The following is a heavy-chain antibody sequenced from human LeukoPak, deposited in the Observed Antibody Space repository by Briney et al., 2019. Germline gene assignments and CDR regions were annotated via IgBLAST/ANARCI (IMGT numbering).Heavy chain of an antibody. V-gene: IGHV3-15*01. Sequence: GGSLTLSCAASGFTFSNACMSWVRQAPGKGLEWVGRIKSKTDGGTTDYAAPVKGRFTISRDDSKSTLYLQMNSLKTEDTAVYYCTTEGPIVVVPAAITDWFDPWGQGTLVTVSS. CDR2: IKSKTDGGTT. CDR3: TTEGPIVVVPAAITDWFDP. D-gene: IGHD2-2*02. CDR1: GFTFSNAC. J-gene: IGHJ5*02.